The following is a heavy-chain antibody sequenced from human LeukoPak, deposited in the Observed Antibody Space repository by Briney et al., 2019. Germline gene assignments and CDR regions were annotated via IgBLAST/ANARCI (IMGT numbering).Heavy chain of an antibody. V-gene: IGHV3-7*01. Sequence: PGGSLRLSCVASGFTFSSYWMSWVRQAPGKGLEWVANIKQDGSEKYYVDSVKGRFTISRDNAKNSLYLQMNSLRAEDTAVYYCARDDYGGNSDLDAFDIWGQGTMVTVSS. J-gene: IGHJ3*02. CDR3: ARDDYGGNSDLDAFDI. CDR1: GFTFSSYW. CDR2: IKQDGSEK. D-gene: IGHD4-23*01.